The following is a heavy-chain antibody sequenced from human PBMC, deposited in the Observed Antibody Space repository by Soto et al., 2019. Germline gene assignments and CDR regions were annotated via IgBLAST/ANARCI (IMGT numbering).Heavy chain of an antibody. Sequence: SETLSLTCTVSGGSISSGGYYWSWIRQHPGKGLEWIGYIYYSGSTYYNPSLKSRVTISVDTSKNQFSLKLSSVTAADTAVYYCARGVEMATITGDNWFDPWGQGTLVTVSA. CDR3: ARGVEMATITGDNWFDP. CDR2: IYYSGST. V-gene: IGHV4-31*03. J-gene: IGHJ5*02. CDR1: GGSISSGGYY. D-gene: IGHD5-12*01.